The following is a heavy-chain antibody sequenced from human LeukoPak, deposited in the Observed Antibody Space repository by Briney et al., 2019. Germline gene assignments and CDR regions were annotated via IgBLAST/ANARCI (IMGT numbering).Heavy chain of an antibody. V-gene: IGHV4-59*01. CDR3: ARAGYYYATREYYFDY. D-gene: IGHD3-10*01. Sequence: SETLSLTCTVSGGSISSYYWSWIRQPPGKGLEWIGYIYYSGSTNYNPSLKSRVTISVDTSKNQFSLKLSSVTAADTAVYYCARAGYYYATREYYFDYWGQGTLVTVSS. CDR1: GGSISSYY. CDR2: IYYSGST. J-gene: IGHJ4*02.